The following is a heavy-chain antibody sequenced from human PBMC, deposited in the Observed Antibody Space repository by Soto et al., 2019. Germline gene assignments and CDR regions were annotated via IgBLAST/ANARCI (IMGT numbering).Heavy chain of an antibody. V-gene: IGHV4-39*01. Sequence: PSETLSLTCTVSCGTISSRGYYWGCIRQPPGKGLEWIGSIYYSGSTYYNPSLKSRVTISVDTSKDQFSLKLSSVTAADTAVYYCARQVSGSYYYYYYMDVWGKGTTVTVSS. CDR1: CGTISSRGYY. CDR3: ARQVSGSYYYYYYMDV. J-gene: IGHJ6*03. D-gene: IGHD3-10*01. CDR2: IYYSGST.